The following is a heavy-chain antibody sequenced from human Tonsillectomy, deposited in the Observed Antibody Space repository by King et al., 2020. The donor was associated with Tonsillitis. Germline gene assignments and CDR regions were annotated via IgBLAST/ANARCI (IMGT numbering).Heavy chain of an antibody. CDR2: IKQDGSEK. CDR3: ARVGGCTNGVCYHGAFDM. D-gene: IGHD2-8*01. J-gene: IGHJ3*02. V-gene: IGHV3-7*03. Sequence: VQLVESGGGLVQPGGSLRLSCAASGFTFSHYWLSWVRQAPGKGLEWVANIKQDGSEKYYVDSMKGRFTISRDNAKSSAYLQMNSLRAEDTAMYYCARVGGCTNGVCYHGAFDMWGQGTMVTVSS. CDR1: GFTFSHYW.